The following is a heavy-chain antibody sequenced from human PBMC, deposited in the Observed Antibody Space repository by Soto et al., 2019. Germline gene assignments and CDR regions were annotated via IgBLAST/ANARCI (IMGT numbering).Heavy chain of an antibody. D-gene: IGHD6-19*01. CDR3: AKGDWGSGAKFDY. V-gene: IGHV3-23*01. CDR1: GFTFSSYA. J-gene: IGHJ4*02. Sequence: GGSLRLSCAASGFTFSSYAMSWVRQAPGKGLEWVSAISGSGGSTYYADSVKGRFTISRDNSKNTLYLQMNSLRAEDTAVYFFAKGDWGSGAKFDYWGQGTLVTVSS. CDR2: ISGSGGST.